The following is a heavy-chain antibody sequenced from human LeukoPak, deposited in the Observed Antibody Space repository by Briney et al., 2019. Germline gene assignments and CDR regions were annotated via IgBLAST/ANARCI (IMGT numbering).Heavy chain of an antibody. J-gene: IGHJ3*01. V-gene: IGHV3-30-3*01. Sequence: PSGGSLRLSCAASGFTFSSYTMQWVRKAPGKGLEWVAVISYDGSNKYYADSVKGRFTISRDNSENTLYLQMNSLRAEDTAMYYCARAETRYGAFDFWGQGTMVTVSS. CDR3: ARAETRYGAFDF. D-gene: IGHD1-14*01. CDR1: GFTFSSYT. CDR2: ISYDGSNK.